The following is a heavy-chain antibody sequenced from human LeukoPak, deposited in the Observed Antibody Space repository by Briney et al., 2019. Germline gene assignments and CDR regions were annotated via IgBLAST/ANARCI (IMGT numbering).Heavy chain of an antibody. CDR2: ISSSGGNT. J-gene: IGHJ4*02. CDR3: AKGASNDD. Sequence: PGGSLRLSCAASGSTFNTYAMSWVRQAPGKGLEWVSTISSSGGNTYYADSVKGRFTVSRDNSKNTLYLQLDSLRAEDTAVYYCAKGASNDDWGQGTLVTVSS. CDR1: GSTFNTYA. V-gene: IGHV3-23*01.